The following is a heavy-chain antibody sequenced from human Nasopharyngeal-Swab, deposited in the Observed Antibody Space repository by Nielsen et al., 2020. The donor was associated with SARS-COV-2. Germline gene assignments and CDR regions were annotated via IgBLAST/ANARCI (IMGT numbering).Heavy chain of an antibody. Sequence: GESLKISCTASGFTFSSYAMNWVRQAPGTGLEWVSGISGSGVSTYYTDSVKGRFTVSRDKSKNTLYLQMNSLRADDTAVYFCARGGGDAYNPIDFWGQGTLVTVSS. J-gene: IGHJ4*02. CDR1: GFTFSSYA. D-gene: IGHD5-24*01. CDR3: ARGGGDAYNPIDF. CDR2: ISGSGVST. V-gene: IGHV3-23*01.